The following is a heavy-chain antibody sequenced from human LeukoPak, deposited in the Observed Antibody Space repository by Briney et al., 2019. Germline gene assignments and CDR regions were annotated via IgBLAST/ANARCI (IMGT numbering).Heavy chain of an antibody. CDR2: ITATGDTA. D-gene: IGHD6-19*01. CDR1: GFTFTKCA. V-gene: IGHV3-23*01. J-gene: IGHJ4*02. Sequence: PGGSLRLSCVASGFTFTKCAMSWIRQAPGKGLERVALITATGDTAYYADSVKGRFTISRDNSRNTVYMQMDSLRAEDAAIYYCAGDRNSDWYSPLDYWGQGSQVTVSP. CDR3: AGDRNSDWYSPLDY.